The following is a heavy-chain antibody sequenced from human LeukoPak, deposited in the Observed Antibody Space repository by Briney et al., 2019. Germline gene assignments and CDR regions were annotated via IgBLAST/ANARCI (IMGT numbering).Heavy chain of an antibody. CDR3: AKSEGYSYGSDFDY. V-gene: IGHV3-30*18. J-gene: IGHJ4*02. CDR1: GFTFSSYG. CDR2: ISYDGSNK. D-gene: IGHD5-18*01. Sequence: GGSLRLSCAASGFTFSSYGMHWVRQAPGKGLEWVAVISYDGSNKYYADSVKGRFTISRDNSKNTLYLQMHSLRAEDTAVYYCAKSEGYSYGSDFDYWGQGTLVTVSS.